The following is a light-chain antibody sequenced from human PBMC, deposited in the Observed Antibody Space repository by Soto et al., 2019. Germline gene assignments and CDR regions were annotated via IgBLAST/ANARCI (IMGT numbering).Light chain of an antibody. Sequence: DIQMTQSPSTRSASLGDRVTITCRASQSISSWLAWYQQKPGKAPKLLIYKASSLESGVPSRFSGSGSGTECTLTISSLQHDDFATYYCQHYNSYPEAFGQGTKVDIK. J-gene: IGKJ1*01. V-gene: IGKV1-5*03. CDR3: QHYNSYPEA. CDR2: KAS. CDR1: QSISSW.